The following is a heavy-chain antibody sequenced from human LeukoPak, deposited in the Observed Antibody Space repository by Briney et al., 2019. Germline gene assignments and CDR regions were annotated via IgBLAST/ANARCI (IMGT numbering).Heavy chain of an antibody. CDR2: RNPNSGNT. CDR3: ARGGGDSIDY. CDR1: GYTITSYY. D-gene: IGHD2-21*02. Sequence: ASVKVSCKASGYTITSYYNNWLRQPTGQEREGMGWRNPNSGNTGYAQKFQGRVTMTRNTSISPAYMELSSLTSADTAVYYCARGGGDSIDYWGQGTLVTVSS. V-gene: IGHV1-8*01. J-gene: IGHJ4*02.